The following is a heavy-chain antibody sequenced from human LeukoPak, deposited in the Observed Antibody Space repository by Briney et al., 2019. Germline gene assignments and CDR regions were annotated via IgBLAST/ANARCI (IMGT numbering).Heavy chain of an antibody. J-gene: IGHJ4*02. CDR1: GGSFSGYY. Sequence: SETLSLTCAVYGGSFSGYYWSWIRQPPGKGLEWIGEINHSGSTNYNPPLKSRVTISVDTSKNQFPLKLSSVTAADTAVYYCARGRGPKPYYFDYWGQGTLVTVSS. V-gene: IGHV4-34*01. CDR2: INHSGST. D-gene: IGHD5-12*01. CDR3: ARGRGPKPYYFDY.